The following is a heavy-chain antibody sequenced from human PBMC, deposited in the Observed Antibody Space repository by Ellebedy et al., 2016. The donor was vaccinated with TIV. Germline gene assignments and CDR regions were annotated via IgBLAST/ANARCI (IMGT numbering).Heavy chain of an antibody. CDR3: ATEDPPAALHEAAAGTYFDY. CDR1: GDSVSSNSAA. CDR2: TYYRSKWYI. D-gene: IGHD6-13*01. J-gene: IGHJ4*02. V-gene: IGHV6-1*01. Sequence: SQTLSLTCFISGDSVSSNSAAWNWIRQSPSRGLEWLGRTYYRSKWYIDSAVSVRSRITINPDTSKNQFSLQLNSVTPEDTAVYYCATEDPPAALHEAAAGTYFDYWGQGTLVTVSS.